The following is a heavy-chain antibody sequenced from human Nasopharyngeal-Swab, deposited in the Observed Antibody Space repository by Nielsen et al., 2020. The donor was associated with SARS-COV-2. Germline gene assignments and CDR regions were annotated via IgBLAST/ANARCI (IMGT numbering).Heavy chain of an antibody. V-gene: IGHV3-15*01. CDR2: IKSKTDGGTT. Sequence: GESLKISCAASGFTFSNAWMSWVLHAPGKGLEWVGRIKSKTDGGTTDYAAPVKGRFTISRDDSKNTLYLQMNSLKTEDTAVYYCTTDLHDYGDYGYWGQGTLVTVSS. D-gene: IGHD4-17*01. CDR3: TTDLHDYGDYGY. CDR1: GFTFSNAW. J-gene: IGHJ4*02.